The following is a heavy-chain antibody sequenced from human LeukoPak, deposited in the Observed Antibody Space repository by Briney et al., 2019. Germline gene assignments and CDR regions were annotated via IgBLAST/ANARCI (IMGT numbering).Heavy chain of an antibody. CDR2: IVVGSGNT. CDR1: GFTFTSSA. Sequence: SVKVSCKASGFTFTSSAVQWVRQARGQRLEWIGWIVVGSGNTNYAQKFQERVTITRDMSTSTAYMELSSLRSEDTAVYYCAADRGLGLGELCHWGQGTLVTVSS. J-gene: IGHJ4*02. D-gene: IGHD3-16*01. V-gene: IGHV1-58*01. CDR3: AADRGLGLGELCH.